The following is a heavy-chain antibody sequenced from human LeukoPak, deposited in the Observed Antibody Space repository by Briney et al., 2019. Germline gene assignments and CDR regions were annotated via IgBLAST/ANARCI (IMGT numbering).Heavy chain of an antibody. CDR1: GGSISSYY. CDR3: ARDPAGYMAAAPDYYYYMDV. CDR2: IYYSGST. Sequence: PSETLSLTCTVSGGSISSYYWSWIRQPPGKGLEWIGYIYYSGSTNYNPSLKSRVTISVDTSKNQFSLKLSSVTAADTAVYYCARDPAGYMAAAPDYYYYMDVWGKETTVTVSS. D-gene: IGHD6-13*01. J-gene: IGHJ6*03. V-gene: IGHV4-59*01.